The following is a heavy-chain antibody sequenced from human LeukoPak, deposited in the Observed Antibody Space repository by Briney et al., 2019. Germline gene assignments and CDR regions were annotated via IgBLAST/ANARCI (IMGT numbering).Heavy chain of an antibody. CDR1: GFTFSSYG. D-gene: IGHD1-26*01. CDR2: IRYDGSNK. J-gene: IGHJ3*02. V-gene: IGHV3-30*02. CDR3: AKDRVSGSYGDDAFDI. Sequence: GGSLRLSCAASGFTFSSYGMHWVRQAPGKGLEWVAFIRYDGSNKYYADSVKGRFTISRDNSKNTLYLQMNSLRAEDTAVYYCAKDRVSGSYGDDAFDIWGQGTMVTVSS.